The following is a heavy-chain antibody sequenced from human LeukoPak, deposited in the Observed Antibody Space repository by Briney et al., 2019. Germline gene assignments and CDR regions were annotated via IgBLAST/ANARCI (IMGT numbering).Heavy chain of an antibody. CDR1: GGSFSGYY. CDR3: DRGEGAVVSRNFDY. Sequence: SETLSLTCAVYGGSFSGYYWSWIRQPPGKGLEWIGEINHSGSTNYNPSLKSRVTISVDTSKNQFSLKLSSVTAAATAVYYCDRGEGAVVSRNFDYWGQGTLVTVSS. D-gene: IGHD2-2*01. CDR2: INHSGST. J-gene: IGHJ4*02. V-gene: IGHV4-34*01.